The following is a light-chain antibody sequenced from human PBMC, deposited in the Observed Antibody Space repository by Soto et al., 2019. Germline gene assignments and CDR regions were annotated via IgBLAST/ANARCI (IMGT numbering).Light chain of an antibody. CDR2: GVS. CDR3: SSYTSSITPYV. J-gene: IGLJ1*01. V-gene: IGLV2-14*01. CDR1: ITDIGAYNY. Sequence: QSVLTQPASVSGSPGQSITISCTRTITDIGAYNYVSWYQQHPGKAPKLLIYGVSSRPSGVSNRFSGSKSGNAAYLTISGLQADDEAEYYCSSYTSSITPYVFGTGTKVTVL.